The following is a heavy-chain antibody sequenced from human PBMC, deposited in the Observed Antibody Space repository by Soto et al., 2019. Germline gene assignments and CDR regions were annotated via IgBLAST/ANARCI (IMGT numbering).Heavy chain of an antibody. Sequence: GASVKGYCKASGYTFTCYYMHWVRQAPGQGLEWMGWINPNSGGTNYAQKLQGRVTMTTDTATSTAYMELRSLRSDDTAVYYCAVAARRPDYYYMDVWGKGTTVTVSS. D-gene: IGHD6-6*01. CDR1: GYTFTCYY. CDR3: AVAARRPDYYYMDV. J-gene: IGHJ6*03. V-gene: IGHV1-2*02. CDR2: INPNSGGT.